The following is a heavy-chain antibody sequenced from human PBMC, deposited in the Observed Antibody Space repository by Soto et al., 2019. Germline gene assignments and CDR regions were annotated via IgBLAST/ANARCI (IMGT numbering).Heavy chain of an antibody. V-gene: IGHV4-59*08. CDR1: SGPDRSHN. CDR2: VYYTGDT. J-gene: IGHJ6*02. D-gene: IGHD4-17*01. CDR3: VRQGIDYLHGLVDV. Sequence: QVQLQQSGPRLVKPSETLSLTCTVSSGPDRSHNWGWIRQPPGRGLEWIGYVYYTGDTAYNPSPRGRVTIXAXTXXKDISLTLNSLTAADTAVYDCVRQGIDYLHGLVDVWGQGTTVSVSS.